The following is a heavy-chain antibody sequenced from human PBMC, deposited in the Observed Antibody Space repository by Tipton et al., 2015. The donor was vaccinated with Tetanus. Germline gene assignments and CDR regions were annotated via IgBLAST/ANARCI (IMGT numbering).Heavy chain of an antibody. Sequence: TLSLTCTVYGGSFSSYYWTWIRQSPGQGLEWIGDISALEGTNYNPSLKSRVTMSVDTSTNQLSLILRSMTAADAAVYYCGRVGKRSGPGSYFDAWGQGTLVTV. CDR2: ISALEGT. J-gene: IGHJ4*02. D-gene: IGHD3-10*01. CDR3: GRVGKRSGPGSYFDA. CDR1: GGSFSSYY. V-gene: IGHV4-34*01.